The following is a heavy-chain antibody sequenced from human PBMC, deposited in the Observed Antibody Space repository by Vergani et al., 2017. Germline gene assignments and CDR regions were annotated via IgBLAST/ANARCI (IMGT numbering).Heavy chain of an antibody. CDR1: GLTFSSYG. J-gene: IGHJ5*02. CDR3: GKTQGTVVGTWWFDP. D-gene: IGHD1-7*01. V-gene: IGHV3-30*02. CDR2: TRPHEDGA. Sequence: QVQLVESGGGVVQPGGSMRLSCSASGLTFSSYGVHWVRQAPGRGLESVTFTRPHEDGAFYSASVRGRFTVSRDNSKNTLYLEMNRLNVDDTAIYYCGKTQGTVVGTWWFDPWGQGTPVTVSS.